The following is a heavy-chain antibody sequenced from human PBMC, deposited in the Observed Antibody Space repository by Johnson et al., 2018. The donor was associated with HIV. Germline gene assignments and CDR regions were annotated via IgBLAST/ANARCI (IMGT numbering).Heavy chain of an antibody. J-gene: IGHJ3*02. V-gene: IGHV3-30-3*01. Sequence: QVQLVESGGGAVQPGRSLRLSCATSGFAFSSYAVHWVRQAPGKGLEWVAVISYDGSNKYFADSMKGRFTISRDNSKNTLDMQMNSLRAEDTAVYYCAKASGNGYYVDAFDIWGQGTRVTVSS. CDR2: ISYDGSNK. CDR1: GFAFSSYA. CDR3: AKASGNGYYVDAFDI. D-gene: IGHD3-3*01.